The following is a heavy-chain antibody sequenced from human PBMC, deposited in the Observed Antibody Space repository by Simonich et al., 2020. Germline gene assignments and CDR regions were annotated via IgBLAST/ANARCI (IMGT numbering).Heavy chain of an antibody. Sequence: QVQLVQSGAEVKKPGASVKVSCKASGYTFPSYDINWVRQATGQGLAWMGWMKPNSGKTGYAQKVQCRVPITRNTSISTAYMELSSLRSEDTAVYYCARGRGGMSRGYVDYWGQGTLVTVSS. V-gene: IGHV1-8*03. CDR1: GYTFPSYD. J-gene: IGHJ4*02. D-gene: IGHD2-15*01. CDR3: ARGRGGMSRGYVDY. CDR2: MKPNSGKT.